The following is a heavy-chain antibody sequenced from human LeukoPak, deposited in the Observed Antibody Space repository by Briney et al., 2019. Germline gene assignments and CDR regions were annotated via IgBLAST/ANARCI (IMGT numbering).Heavy chain of an antibody. V-gene: IGHV1-3*03. CDR1: GYTFTSYA. CDR3: ARAFNGGAYYFDY. CDR2: INAGNGNT. Sequence: EASVKVSCKASGYTFTSYAMHWVRQAPGQRLEWMGWINAGNGNTKYSQEFQGRVTITRDTSASTAYMELSSLRSEDMAVYYCARAFNGGAYYFDYWGQGTLVTVSS. J-gene: IGHJ4*02. D-gene: IGHD2-8*01.